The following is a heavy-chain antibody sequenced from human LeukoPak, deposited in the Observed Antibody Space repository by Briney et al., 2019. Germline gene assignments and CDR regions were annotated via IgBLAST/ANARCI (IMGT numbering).Heavy chain of an antibody. V-gene: IGHV4-39*01. CDR1: GGSISSSSYY. J-gene: IGHJ4*02. CDR2: IYYSGST. CDR3: ARFKDEAFFDY. Sequence: SETLSLTCTVSGGSISSSSYYWGWVRQPPGKGLEWIGSIYYSGSTYYNPSLKSRVTISVDTSKNQFSLKLSSVTAADMAVYYCARFKDEAFFDYWGQGTLVTVSS.